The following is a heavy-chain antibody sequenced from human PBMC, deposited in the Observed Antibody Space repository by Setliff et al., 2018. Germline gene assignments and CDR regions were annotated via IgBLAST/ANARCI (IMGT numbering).Heavy chain of an antibody. D-gene: IGHD3-3*01. CDR2: ISWNGAST. V-gene: IGHV3-20*04. CDR3: ARGLTVFGVVFPDAFDI. CDR1: GSTFDDYV. J-gene: IGHJ3*02. Sequence: PGGSLRLSCAASGSTFDDYVFSWVRQAPGKGLEWVSGISWNGASTGYTDSVKGRFTVSRDNAQNSLYLEMKSLRTEDTALYYCARGLTVFGVVFPDAFDIWGQGTLVTVSS.